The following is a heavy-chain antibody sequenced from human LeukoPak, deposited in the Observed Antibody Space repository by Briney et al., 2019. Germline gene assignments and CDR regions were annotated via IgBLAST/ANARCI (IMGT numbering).Heavy chain of an antibody. Sequence: PGGSLRLSCAASGFTFSDFGMNWVRQAPGKGLEWVASISNGGTEFYADSVKGRFAISRDTSTNTLSLQMNSLRVEDTAVYYCAREGRVSGYDFDCWGQGTLVTVSS. CDR3: AREGRVSGYDFDC. CDR1: GFTFSDFG. V-gene: IGHV3-30*07. J-gene: IGHJ4*02. D-gene: IGHD5-12*01. CDR2: ISNGGTE.